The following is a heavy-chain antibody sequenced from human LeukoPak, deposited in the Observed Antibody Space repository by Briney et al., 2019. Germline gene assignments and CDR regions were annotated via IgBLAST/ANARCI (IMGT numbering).Heavy chain of an antibody. Sequence: KPGGSLRLSCAASGFTFSSYSMNWVRQAPGKGLEWVSSISSSSSYIYYADSVKGRFTISRDSAKNSLYLQMNSLRAEDTAVYYCARTGKPDSSGYDAFDIWGQGTMVTVSS. D-gene: IGHD3-22*01. CDR1: GFTFSSYS. CDR2: ISSSSSYI. V-gene: IGHV3-21*01. CDR3: ARTGKPDSSGYDAFDI. J-gene: IGHJ3*02.